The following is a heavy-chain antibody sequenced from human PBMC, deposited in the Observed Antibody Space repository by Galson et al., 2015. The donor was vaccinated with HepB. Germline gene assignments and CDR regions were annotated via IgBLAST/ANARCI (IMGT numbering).Heavy chain of an antibody. CDR1: GFTVSSNY. D-gene: IGHD3-9*01. J-gene: IGHJ3*02. CDR3: ASRSIRYFDRPSFPIAFDI. CDR2: IYSGGST. V-gene: IGHV3-66*02. Sequence: SLRLSCAASGFTVSSNYMSWVRQAPGKGLEWVSVIYSGGSTYYADSVKGRFTISRDNSKNTLYLQMNSLRAEDTAVYYCASRSIRYFDRPSFPIAFDIWGQGTMVTVSS.